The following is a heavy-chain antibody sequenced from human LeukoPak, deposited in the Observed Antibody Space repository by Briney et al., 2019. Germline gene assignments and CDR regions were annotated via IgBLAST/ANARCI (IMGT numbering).Heavy chain of an antibody. J-gene: IGHJ4*03. D-gene: IGHD2-8*02. CDR1: GFTFTNHC. V-gene: IGHV3-23*01. CDR2: INGNAGTT. CDR3: GHVELCWGFADS. Sequence: GGSLRLSCAASGFTFTNHCMTWVRQAPGKGLEWVAFINGNAGTTYYADSVKGRFTISRDNSKNTLYLQMNSLRAEDTAVYYCGHVELCWGFADSSGHGTLGTASS.